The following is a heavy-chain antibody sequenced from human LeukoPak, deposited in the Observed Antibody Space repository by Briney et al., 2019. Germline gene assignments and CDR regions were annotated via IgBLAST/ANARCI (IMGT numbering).Heavy chain of an antibody. V-gene: IGHV4-4*07. CDR2: IYTSGST. CDR3: ARAAWAYYYDSSGYLSPYNWFDP. J-gene: IGHJ5*02. CDR1: GYSISSGYY. D-gene: IGHD3-22*01. Sequence: SETLSLTCAVSGYSISSGYYWGWIRQPAGKGLEWIGRIYTSGSTNYNPSLKSRVTMSVDTSKNQFSLKLSSVTAAGTAVYYCARAAWAYYYDSSGYLSPYNWFDPWGQGTLVTVSS.